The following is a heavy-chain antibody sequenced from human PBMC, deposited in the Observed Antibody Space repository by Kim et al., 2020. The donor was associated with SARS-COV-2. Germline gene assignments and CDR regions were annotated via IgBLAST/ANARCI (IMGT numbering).Heavy chain of an antibody. J-gene: IGHJ5*01. CDR1: GYTFRNYG. D-gene: IGHD2-2*01. V-gene: IGHV1-18*04. CDR3: ARRGLGPFCSSASCYLDS. CDR2: ILPFNGNT. Sequence: ASVKVSCEASGYTFRNYGIAWVRQAAGQGLEWMGWILPFNGNTKYAQKIQDRDTMTTNTSTNTVYLNLRSLTSDDAGVYFCARRGLGPFCSSASCYLDSW.